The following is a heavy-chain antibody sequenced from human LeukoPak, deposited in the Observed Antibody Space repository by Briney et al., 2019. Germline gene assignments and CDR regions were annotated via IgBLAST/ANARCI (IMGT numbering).Heavy chain of an antibody. Sequence: GGSLRLSCAVSGFXFSTYRISWVRQAPGKGLEWVSSISGSTTYIDYADSVKGRFTISRDNAHNSLYLQMNSLRAEDTAVYYCARHERRSNWFDPWGQGILVTVSS. CDR1: GFXFSTYR. D-gene: IGHD2-15*01. CDR2: ISGSTTYI. J-gene: IGHJ5*02. CDR3: ARHERRSNWFDP. V-gene: IGHV3-21*01.